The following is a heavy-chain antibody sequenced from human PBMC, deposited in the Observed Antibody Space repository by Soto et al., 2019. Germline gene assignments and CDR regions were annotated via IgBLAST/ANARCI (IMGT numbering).Heavy chain of an antibody. CDR3: ARESGYYYDSSGYPPWYFDL. Sequence: SGTLSLTCTVSGGSISSGGYYWSWIRQHPGKGLEWIGYIYYSGSTYYNPSLKSRVTISVDTSKNQFSLKLSSVAAADTAVYYCARESGYYYDSSGYPPWYFDLWGRGTLVPSPQ. CDR1: GGSISSGGYY. D-gene: IGHD3-22*01. V-gene: IGHV4-31*03. CDR2: IYYSGST. J-gene: IGHJ2*01.